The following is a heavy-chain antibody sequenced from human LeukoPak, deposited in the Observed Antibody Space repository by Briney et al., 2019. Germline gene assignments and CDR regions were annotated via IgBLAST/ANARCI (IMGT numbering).Heavy chain of an antibody. Sequence: SETLSLTCAVSGFSISRGYFWAWIQQSPGKGLEWIGSIFHSGITYYNPSLKSRITISVDTSKNQFSLRLSSVTAADTAVYYCARRISTRRGETCSSTSCYFDYWGQGTLVTVSS. V-gene: IGHV4-38-2*01. D-gene: IGHD2-2*01. J-gene: IGHJ4*02. CDR1: GFSISRGYF. CDR2: IFHSGIT. CDR3: ARRISTRRGETCSSTSCYFDY.